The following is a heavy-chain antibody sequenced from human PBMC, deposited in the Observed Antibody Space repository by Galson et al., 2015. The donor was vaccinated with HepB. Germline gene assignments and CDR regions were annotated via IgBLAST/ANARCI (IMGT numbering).Heavy chain of an antibody. J-gene: IGHJ4*02. D-gene: IGHD1-1*01. CDR3: ARIRGVGTTFVDY. V-gene: IGHV2-70*01. CDR1: GFSLTTTGMC. Sequence: PALVKPTQTLTLACTFSGFSLTTTGMCVSWIRQPPGKALEWLALIDWDDSKYYNISLKTRLTISKDTSKNQVVLTMTNMDPVDTGTYFCARIRGVGTTFVDYWGQGAQVTVSS. CDR2: IDWDDSK.